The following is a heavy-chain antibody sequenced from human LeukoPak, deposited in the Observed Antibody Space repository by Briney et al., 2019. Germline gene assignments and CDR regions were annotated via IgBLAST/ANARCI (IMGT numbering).Heavy chain of an antibody. CDR1: GSTFTGYY. Sequence: ASVKVSCKASGSTFTGYYMHWVRQAPGQGLEWMGRINPNSGGTNYAQKFQGRVTMTTDTSISTAYMELSRLRSDDTAVYYCAAMTTVTYDNYYYYYMDVWGKGTTVTV. D-gene: IGHD4-17*01. CDR3: AAMTTVTYDNYYYYYMDV. CDR2: INPNSGGT. J-gene: IGHJ6*03. V-gene: IGHV1-2*06.